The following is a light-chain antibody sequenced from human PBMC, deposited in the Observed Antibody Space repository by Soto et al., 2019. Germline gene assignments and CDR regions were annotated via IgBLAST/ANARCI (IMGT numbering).Light chain of an antibody. Sequence: QSVLTQPPSASGAPGQRVTISCTGSSSNIGAGYDVHWYQHLPGTAPKLLIYGNSNRPSGVPDRFCGSTSGTSASLAINGLQAEDEADYYCQSYDSSRSGFWVFGGGTKFTVL. CDR1: SSNIGAGYD. V-gene: IGLV1-40*01. CDR3: QSYDSSRSGFWV. CDR2: GNS. J-gene: IGLJ3*02.